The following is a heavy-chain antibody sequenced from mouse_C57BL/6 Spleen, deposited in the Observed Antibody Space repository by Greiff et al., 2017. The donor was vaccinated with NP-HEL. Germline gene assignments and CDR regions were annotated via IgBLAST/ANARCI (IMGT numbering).Heavy chain of an antibody. V-gene: IGHV1-64*01. D-gene: IGHD2-4*01. J-gene: IGHJ2*01. CDR3: ATIYYDYGGAY. Sequence: QVQLQQPGAELVKSGASVKLSCKASGYTFSSYWMHWVMQRPGQALEWLGMFHPNSCRTNYNEKFKSKANLTVDQSYSTAYMQLSSLRSEDSAVYYCATIYYDYGGAYWGQGTTLTVSS. CDR2: FHPNSCRT. CDR1: GYTFSSYW.